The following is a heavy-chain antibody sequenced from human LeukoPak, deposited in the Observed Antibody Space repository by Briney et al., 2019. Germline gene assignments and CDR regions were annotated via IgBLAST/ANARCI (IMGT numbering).Heavy chain of an antibody. CDR2: IYNGVPT. CDR1: GAPISRFY. CDR3: VQTTGWPGFDY. Sequence: SETLSLICTTSGAPISRFYWSWVRQPPGKGLEWIGNIYNGVPTFFNPSLKSRVTLSVDTSKTQFSLQLASVTAADTAVYYCVQTTGWPGFDYWGQGILVTVSS. V-gene: IGHV4-4*09. J-gene: IGHJ4*02. D-gene: IGHD6-19*01.